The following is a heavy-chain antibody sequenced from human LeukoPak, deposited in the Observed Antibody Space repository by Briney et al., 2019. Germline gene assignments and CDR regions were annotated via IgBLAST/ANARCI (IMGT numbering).Heavy chain of an antibody. CDR2: IYYSGST. CDR1: GGSIGSYY. J-gene: IGHJ4*02. D-gene: IGHD6-13*01. CDR3: ATSVEGIAAAGTYFDY. Sequence: SETLSLTCTVSGGSIGSYYWSWIRQPPGKGLEWIGYIYYSGSTNYNPSLKSRVTISVDTSKNQFSLKLSSVTAADTAVYYCATSVEGIAAAGTYFDYWGQGTLVTVSS. V-gene: IGHV4-59*01.